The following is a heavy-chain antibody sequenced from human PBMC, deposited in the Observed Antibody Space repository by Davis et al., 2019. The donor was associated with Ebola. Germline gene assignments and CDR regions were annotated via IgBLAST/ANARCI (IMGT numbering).Heavy chain of an antibody. CDR3: ARIRWGGYYLDAFDI. J-gene: IGHJ3*02. Sequence: AASVKVSCKASGYTFTGYYMHWVRQAPGQGLEWMGWINPNSGGTNYAQKFQGWVTMTRDTSISTAYMELSRLRSDDTAVYYCARIRWGGYYLDAFDIWGQGTMVTVSS. V-gene: IGHV1-2*04. CDR2: INPNSGGT. D-gene: IGHD3-3*01. CDR1: GYTFTGYY.